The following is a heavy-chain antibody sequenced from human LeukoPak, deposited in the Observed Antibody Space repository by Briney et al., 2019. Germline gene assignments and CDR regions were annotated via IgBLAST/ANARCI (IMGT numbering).Heavy chain of an antibody. V-gene: IGHV1-2*02. CDR3: ARDSRVTIFGVAPGDY. CDR1: GYTFTCYY. J-gene: IGHJ4*02. D-gene: IGHD3-3*01. CDR2: INPNSGGT. Sequence: GASVKVSCKASGYTFTCYYMHWVRQAPGQGLEWMGWINPNSGGTNYAQKFQGRVTMTRDTSISTAYMERSRLRSDDTAVYYCARDSRVTIFGVAPGDYWGQGTLVTVSS.